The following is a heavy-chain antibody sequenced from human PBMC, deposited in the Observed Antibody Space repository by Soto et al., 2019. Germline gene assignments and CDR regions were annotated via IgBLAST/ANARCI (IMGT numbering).Heavy chain of an antibody. CDR1: GGSVSSESHY. J-gene: IGHJ6*02. D-gene: IGHD3-3*02. V-gene: IGHV4-61*01. Sequence: PSETLSLTCTVSGGSVSSESHYWSWIRQTPGKGLEWIGYIYYTGSTNYNPSLKGRVTMSVDTSRDQVSLRLRSVTRADTAVYYSARDQYHFRTGSYYYAMELWGQGTKVTVSS. CDR2: IYYTGST. CDR3: ARDQYHFRTGSYYYAMEL.